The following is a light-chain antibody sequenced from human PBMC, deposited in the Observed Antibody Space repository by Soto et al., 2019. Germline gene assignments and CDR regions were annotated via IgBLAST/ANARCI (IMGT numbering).Light chain of an antibody. J-gene: IGKJ5*01. Sequence: EIIVSQSAAALSLSPGERATLSCGASQSVSSSYVAWYQHRPGLAPRLLIHDASSRATGIPDRFSGTKSGTDFTLTIRRLEPEDAAVYYCQQYGSSPITSGQGTRLEIK. V-gene: IGKV3D-20*01. CDR2: DAS. CDR1: QSVSSSY. CDR3: QQYGSSPIT.